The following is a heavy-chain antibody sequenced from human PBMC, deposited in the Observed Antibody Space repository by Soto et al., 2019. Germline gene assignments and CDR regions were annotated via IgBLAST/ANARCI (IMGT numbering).Heavy chain of an antibody. CDR2: TSYDGKNE. V-gene: IGHV3-30*04. Sequence: QVQLVESGGGVVQPGRSLRLSCVASGFTFRSYTMQWVRQAPGKGLEWVAVTSYDGKNEKYADSVKGRFTISRDNSKNTLYLQMDSLRVEDTAVYFCATAYRISQNYFDSWGQGSLVTVSS. J-gene: IGHJ4*02. CDR3: ATAYRISQNYFDS. CDR1: GFTFRSYT. D-gene: IGHD6-13*01.